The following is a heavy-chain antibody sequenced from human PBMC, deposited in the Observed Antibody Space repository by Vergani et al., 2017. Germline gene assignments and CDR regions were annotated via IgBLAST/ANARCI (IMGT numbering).Heavy chain of an antibody. D-gene: IGHD2-15*01. Sequence: QVQLQESGPGLVKPSETLSLTCTVSGGSISSYYWSWIRQPPGKGLEWIWYIYYSGSTNYNPSLKSRVTISVDTSKNQFSLKLSSVTAADTAVYYCARLVVVAARGGYFDYWGQGTLVTVSS. J-gene: IGHJ4*02. V-gene: IGHV4-59*01. CDR3: ARLVVVAARGGYFDY. CDR1: GGSISSYY. CDR2: IYYSGST.